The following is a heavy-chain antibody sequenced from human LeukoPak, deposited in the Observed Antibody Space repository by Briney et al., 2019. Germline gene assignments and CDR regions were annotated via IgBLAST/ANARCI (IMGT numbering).Heavy chain of an antibody. CDR2: INAGNGNT. CDR3: ARDVLVGDRTFEYFQH. V-gene: IGHV1-3*01. Sequence: ASVKVSCKASGYTFTSYAMHWVRQAPGQRLEWMGWINAGNGNTKYSQKFQGRVTITRDTSVSTAYMELSSLRSEDTAVYYCARDVLVGDRTFEYFQHWGQGTLVTVSS. D-gene: IGHD1-26*01. CDR1: GYTFTSYA. J-gene: IGHJ1*01.